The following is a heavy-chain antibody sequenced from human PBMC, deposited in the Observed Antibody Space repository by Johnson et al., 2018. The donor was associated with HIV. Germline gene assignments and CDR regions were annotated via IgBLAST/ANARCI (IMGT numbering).Heavy chain of an antibody. D-gene: IGHD6-6*01. CDR3: AFIEYSSLDASDV. Sequence: VQLVESGGGVVQPGRSLRLSCAASGFTFSSYAMHWVRQAPGKGLEWVAVISYDGSNKYYADSVKGRFTISRDNSKNTLYLQMNSLRAEDTAVYYCAFIEYSSLDASDVWSQGTMVSVSS. CDR1: GFTFSSYA. CDR2: ISYDGSNK. J-gene: IGHJ3*01. V-gene: IGHV3-30*04.